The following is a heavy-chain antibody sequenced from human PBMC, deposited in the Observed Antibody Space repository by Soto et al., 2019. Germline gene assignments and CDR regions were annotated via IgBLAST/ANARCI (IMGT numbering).Heavy chain of an antibody. J-gene: IGHJ4*02. CDR1: GFTFSNAY. Sequence: PGGSLRLSCAASGFTFSNAYMTWVRQAPGKGLEWVGRIKSKTDGGTTDYAAPVKGRFTISRDDSKNTLYLQMNSLKTEDTAVYYCTTKPTTTVTQFDYWGQGTLVTVSS. CDR2: IKSKTDGGTT. V-gene: IGHV3-15*01. CDR3: TTKPTTTVTQFDY. D-gene: IGHD4-17*01.